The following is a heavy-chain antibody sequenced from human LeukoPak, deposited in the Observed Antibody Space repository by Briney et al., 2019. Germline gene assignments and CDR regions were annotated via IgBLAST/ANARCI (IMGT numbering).Heavy chain of an antibody. CDR2: ISAYNGNS. Sequence: GASVKVSCKASGYTFTSYDINWVRQAPGQGLEWMGWISAYNGNSNYAQKLQGRVTMTTDTSTSTAYMELRSLRSDDTAVYYCAREETLAAAGNFDYWGQGTLVTVSS. CDR1: GYTFTSYD. V-gene: IGHV1-18*01. J-gene: IGHJ4*02. D-gene: IGHD6-13*01. CDR3: AREETLAAAGNFDY.